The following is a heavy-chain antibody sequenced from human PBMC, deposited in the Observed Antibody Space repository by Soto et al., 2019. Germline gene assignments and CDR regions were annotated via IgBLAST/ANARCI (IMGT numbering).Heavy chain of an antibody. J-gene: IGHJ4*02. CDR2: LSDSGDSI. CDR3: AKVSSSWYAGFFDL. Sequence: EVQLLESGGGLVQPGRSLRLSCTASGFTFSSHAMTWVRQAPGKGLEWVSGLSDSGDSIYYADSVKGRFTIYRDNSMNTLYLHTNTLRVEATAVYYCAKVSSSWYAGFFDLWGQGTLVTVSS. D-gene: IGHD6-13*01. CDR1: GFTFSSHA. V-gene: IGHV3-23*01.